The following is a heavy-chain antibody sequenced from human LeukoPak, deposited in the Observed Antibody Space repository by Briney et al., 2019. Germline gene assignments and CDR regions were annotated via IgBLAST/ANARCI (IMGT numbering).Heavy chain of an antibody. V-gene: IGHV4-34*01. CDR3: ARERSKYPRGYYDSSGYHWFDP. CDR1: GGSFSGYY. CDR2: INHSGST. J-gene: IGHJ5*02. D-gene: IGHD3-22*01. Sequence: PSETLSLTCAVCGGSFSGYYWSWIRQPPGKGLEWIGEINHSGSTNYNPSLKSRVTISVDTSKNQFSLKLSSVTAADTAVYYCARERSKYPRGYYDSSGYHWFDPWGQGTLVTVSS.